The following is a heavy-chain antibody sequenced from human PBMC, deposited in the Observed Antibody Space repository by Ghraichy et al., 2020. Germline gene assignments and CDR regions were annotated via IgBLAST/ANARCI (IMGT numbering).Heavy chain of an antibody. CDR1: VFTFSIYW. Sequence: GGSLRLSCAASVFTFSIYWMTWVRQAPGKGLEWVANIKADGSEQYYVDSVEGRFTISRDNAKNSVFLQMNRLRAEDTAIYYCVRDGHNKNDFDYWGQGTLVTVSS. CDR3: VRDGHNKNDFDY. CDR2: IKADGSEQ. J-gene: IGHJ4*02. D-gene: IGHD1-1*01. V-gene: IGHV3-7*01.